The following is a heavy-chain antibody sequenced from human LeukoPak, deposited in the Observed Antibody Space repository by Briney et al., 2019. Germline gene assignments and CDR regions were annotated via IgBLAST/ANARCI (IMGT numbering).Heavy chain of an antibody. J-gene: IGHJ6*03. V-gene: IGHV1-2*02. D-gene: IGHD5-12*01. CDR1: GYTFTGYY. CDR3: ARDIHYSGHDSDYYYYYMDV. Sequence: ASVKVSCKASGYTFTGYYMHWVRQAPGQGLEWMGWINPNSGGTNYAQKFQGRVTMTRDTSISTAYMELSRLRSDDTAVYYCARDIHYSGHDSDYYYYYMDVWGKGTTVTISS. CDR2: INPNSGGT.